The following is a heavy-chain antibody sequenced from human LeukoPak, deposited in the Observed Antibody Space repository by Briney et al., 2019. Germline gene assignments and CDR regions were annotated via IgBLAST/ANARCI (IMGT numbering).Heavy chain of an antibody. Sequence: ASVKVSCKASGGTFSSYTIGWVRQAPGQGLEWMGRIIPIVGIANYAQKFQGRVTIIADKSTSTAYMELSSLRSEDTAVYYCARGGYDLVVVVAATPDDYFDYWGQGTLVTVSS. J-gene: IGHJ4*02. V-gene: IGHV1-69*02. CDR1: GGTFSSYT. D-gene: IGHD2-15*01. CDR3: ARGGYDLVVVVAATPDDYFDY. CDR2: IIPIVGIA.